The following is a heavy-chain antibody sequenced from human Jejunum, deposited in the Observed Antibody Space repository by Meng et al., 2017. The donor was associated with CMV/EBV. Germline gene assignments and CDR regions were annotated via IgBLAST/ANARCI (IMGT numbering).Heavy chain of an antibody. D-gene: IGHD1-26*01. V-gene: IGHV1-18*01. J-gene: IGHJ4*02. CDR2: INVYNGNT. CDR1: GFTFNTYG. Sequence: QAQLVQSGAEVKRPGALVKVSCKASGFTFNTYGITWLRQAPGQGLEWMGWINVYNGNTNYAQNLQDRVTMTTDTSTSTAYMELRSLVSDDTAVYYCARVWVGATSGDYWGQGTLVTVSS. CDR3: ARVWVGATSGDY.